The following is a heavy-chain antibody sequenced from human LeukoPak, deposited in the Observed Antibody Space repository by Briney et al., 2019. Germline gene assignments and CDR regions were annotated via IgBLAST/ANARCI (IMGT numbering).Heavy chain of an antibody. V-gene: IGHV1-2*02. CDR3: ARHVDTAMPYESAFDI. J-gene: IGHJ3*02. Sequence: ASVKVSFKSSGYTFTGYYMHWVRQAPGQGLEWMGWINPNSGGTNYAQKFQGRVTMTMDTSISTAYMELSRLRSDDTAVYYCARHVDTAMPYESAFDIWGQGTMVTVSS. D-gene: IGHD5-18*01. CDR1: GYTFTGYY. CDR2: INPNSGGT.